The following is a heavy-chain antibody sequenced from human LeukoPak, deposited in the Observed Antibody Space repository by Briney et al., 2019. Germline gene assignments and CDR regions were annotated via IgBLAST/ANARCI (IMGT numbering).Heavy chain of an antibody. CDR2: IHSGGRA. D-gene: IGHD3-10*01. CDR1: GFSFSSNY. J-gene: IGHJ6*04. CDR3: VGVETITMVRGASGDV. V-gene: IGHV3-66*02. Sequence: GGSLRLSCAASGFSFSSNYMTWVRQAPGKGLEWVSVIHSGGRAYYADSVKGRFTTSRDNSKNTLDLQMNSLSVEDTAVYYCVGVETITMVRGASGDVWGKGTTVTVSS.